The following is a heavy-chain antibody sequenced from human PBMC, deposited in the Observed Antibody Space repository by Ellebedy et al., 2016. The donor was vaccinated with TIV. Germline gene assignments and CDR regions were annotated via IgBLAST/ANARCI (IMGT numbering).Heavy chain of an antibody. D-gene: IGHD3-22*01. Sequence: GGSLRLSCAASGFTFSSYWMSWVRQAPGKGLEWVANIKQDGSEKYYVDSVKGRFTISRDNAKNSLYLQMNSLRAEDTAAYYCARVLSSGYYLEHFDYWGQGTLVTVSS. CDR2: IKQDGSEK. J-gene: IGHJ4*02. CDR3: ARVLSSGYYLEHFDY. V-gene: IGHV3-7*03. CDR1: GFTFSSYW.